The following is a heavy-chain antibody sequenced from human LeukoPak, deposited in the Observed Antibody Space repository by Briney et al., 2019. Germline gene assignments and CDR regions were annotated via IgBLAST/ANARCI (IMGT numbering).Heavy chain of an antibody. CDR2: LGTAGDT. CDR1: GFTLTNYA. Sequence: PGGSLRLSCATSGFTLTNYAMHWVRQPAGEGLEWVSALGTAGDTFYPGSVKGRFSISRDNTKKSLFLQMNSLGVEDTAIYYCARQSTPHGNFDYWGQGTLVTVSS. J-gene: IGHJ4*02. D-gene: IGHD5-24*01. CDR3: ARQSTPHGNFDY. V-gene: IGHV3-13*01.